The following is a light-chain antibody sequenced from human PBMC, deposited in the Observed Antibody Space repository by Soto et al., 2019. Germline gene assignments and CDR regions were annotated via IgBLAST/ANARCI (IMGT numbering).Light chain of an antibody. J-gene: IGKJ5*01. Sequence: EIVLTQSPATLSLSPAERATLSCRASQSVSTYLAWFQQKPGQAPRLLIYDASTRATGIPARFSGSGSGTDFTLTISMLEPEDFAIYYCQQRHSWVTFGQGTRLGIK. V-gene: IGKV3-11*01. CDR2: DAS. CDR1: QSVSTY. CDR3: QQRHSWVT.